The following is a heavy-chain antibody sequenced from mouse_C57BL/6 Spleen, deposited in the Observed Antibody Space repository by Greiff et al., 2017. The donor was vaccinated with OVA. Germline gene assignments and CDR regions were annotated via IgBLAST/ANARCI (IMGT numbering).Heavy chain of an antibody. V-gene: IGHV2-2*01. J-gene: IGHJ4*01. CDR1: GFSLTSYG. Sequence: QVHVKQSGPGLVQPSQSLSITCTVSGFSLTSYGVHWVRQSPGKGLEWLGVIWSGGSTDYNAAFISRLSISKDNSKSQVFFKMNSLQADDTAIYYCARNFYYGIPGAMDYWGQGTSVTVSS. CDR2: IWSGGST. D-gene: IGHD2-1*01. CDR3: ARNFYYGIPGAMDY.